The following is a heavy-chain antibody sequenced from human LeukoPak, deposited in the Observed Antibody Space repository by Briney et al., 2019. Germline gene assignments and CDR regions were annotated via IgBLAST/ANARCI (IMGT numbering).Heavy chain of an antibody. Sequence: ASVRVSCKASGYTFTGYYMHWVRQAPGQGLEWMGWINPNSGGTNYAQKFQGRVTMTRDTSISTAYMELNRLRSDDTAVYYCARVPEYSSSSFNYWGQGTLVTVSS. V-gene: IGHV1-2*02. D-gene: IGHD6-6*01. CDR3: ARVPEYSSSSFNY. CDR2: INPNSGGT. J-gene: IGHJ4*02. CDR1: GYTFTGYY.